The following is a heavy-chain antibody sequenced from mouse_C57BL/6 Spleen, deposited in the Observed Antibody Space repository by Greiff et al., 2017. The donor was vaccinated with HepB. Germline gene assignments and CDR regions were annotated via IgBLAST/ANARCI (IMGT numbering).Heavy chain of an antibody. CDR1: GFTFSDYG. Sequence: EVMLVESGGGLVKPGGSLKLSCAASGFTFSDYGMHWVRQAPEKGLEWVAYISSGSSTIYYADTVKGRFTISRDNAKNTLFLQMTSLRSEDTAMYYCARRYYGSSYYYFDYWGQGTTLTVSS. D-gene: IGHD1-1*01. J-gene: IGHJ2*01. CDR2: ISSGSSTI. V-gene: IGHV5-17*01. CDR3: ARRYYGSSYYYFDY.